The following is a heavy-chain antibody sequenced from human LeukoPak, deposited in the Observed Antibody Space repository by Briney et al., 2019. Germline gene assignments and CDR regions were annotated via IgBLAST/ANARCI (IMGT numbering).Heavy chain of an antibody. Sequence: ASVTVSFTASGYTFTIYGISWVRQAPGQGLEWMGWISAYNGNTNYAQKLQGRVTMTTDTSTSTAYMELRSLRSDDTAVYYCAREIGVCSSTSCYQSWFDPWGQGTLVTVSS. CDR3: AREIGVCSSTSCYQSWFDP. CDR2: ISAYNGNT. D-gene: IGHD2-2*01. CDR1: GYTFTIYG. J-gene: IGHJ5*02. V-gene: IGHV1-18*01.